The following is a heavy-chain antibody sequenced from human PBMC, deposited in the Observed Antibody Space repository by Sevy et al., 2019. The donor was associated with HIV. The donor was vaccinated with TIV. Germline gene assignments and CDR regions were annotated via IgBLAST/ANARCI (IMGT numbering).Heavy chain of an antibody. CDR1: GFTFSSYD. CDR2: IGTVGDT. V-gene: IGHV3-13*01. Sequence: GGSLRLSCAASGFTFSSYDMHWVRQASGKGLEWVSAIGTVGDTFYPDSVKGRFTISRENAKNSLYLQMNSLRAWDTAVYYCARGGGDAFDIWGQGTMVTVSS. CDR3: ARGGGDAFDI. J-gene: IGHJ3*02. D-gene: IGHD3-3*01.